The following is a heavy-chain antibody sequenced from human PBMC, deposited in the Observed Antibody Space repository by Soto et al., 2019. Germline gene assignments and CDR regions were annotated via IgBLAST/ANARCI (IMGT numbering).Heavy chain of an antibody. CDR1: GYTFTSYG. J-gene: IGHJ6*02. CDR2: ISAYNGNT. V-gene: IGHV1-18*04. CDR3: ARVNCSSTSCYYYYYYYGMDV. Sequence: QVQLVQSGAEVKKPGASVKVSCKASGYTFTSYGISWVRQAPGQGLEWMGWISAYNGNTNYAQKLQGRVTMTTDTSTSTASMELRSLRSDDTAVYYCARVNCSSTSCYYYYYYYGMDVGGQGTTVTVSS. D-gene: IGHD2-2*01.